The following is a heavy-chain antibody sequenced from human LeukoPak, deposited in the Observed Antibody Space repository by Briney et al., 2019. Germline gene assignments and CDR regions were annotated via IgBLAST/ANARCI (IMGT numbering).Heavy chain of an antibody. J-gene: IGHJ4*02. CDR2: ISGSGDHT. CDR1: KFTFSSYA. Sequence: GGSLRLSCTASKFTFSSYALSWVRQAPGKGLEWVSAISGSGDHTYYADSVKGRFTISRDNSKNTLYLQMISLRAEDTAVYYCAKHGFSSGWSQVPSEHWGQGTLVTVSS. D-gene: IGHD6-19*01. CDR3: AKHGFSSGWSQVPSEH. V-gene: IGHV3-23*01.